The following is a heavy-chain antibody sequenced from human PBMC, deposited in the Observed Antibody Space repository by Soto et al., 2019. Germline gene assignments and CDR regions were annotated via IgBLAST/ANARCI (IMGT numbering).Heavy chain of an antibody. CDR1: GGSISSGGYY. CDR3: ARDSHYDFWSGPIFDY. CDR2: IYYSEST. D-gene: IGHD3-3*01. J-gene: IGHJ4*02. V-gene: IGHV4-31*03. Sequence: SETLSLTCTVSGGSISSGGYYWSWIRQHPGKGLEWIGYIYYSESTYYNPSLKSRVTISVDTSKNQFSLKLSSVTAADTAVYYCARDSHYDFWSGPIFDYWGQGTLVTV.